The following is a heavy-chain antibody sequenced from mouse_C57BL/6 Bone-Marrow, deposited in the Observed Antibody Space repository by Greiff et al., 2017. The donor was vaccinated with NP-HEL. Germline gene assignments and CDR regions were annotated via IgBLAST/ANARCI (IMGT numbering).Heavy chain of an antibody. CDR3: ARGAY. CDR2: IYPGDGDT. J-gene: IGHJ3*01. CDR1: GYEFSNYW. V-gene: IGHV1-80*01. Sequence: ESGAELVKPGASVKISCKASGYEFSNYWMNWVKQRPGKGLEGRVQIYPGDGDTNYNGKFKDKATLTADKSSSTAYMQLSRLTSEESAVYFCARGAYWGQGTLVTVSA.